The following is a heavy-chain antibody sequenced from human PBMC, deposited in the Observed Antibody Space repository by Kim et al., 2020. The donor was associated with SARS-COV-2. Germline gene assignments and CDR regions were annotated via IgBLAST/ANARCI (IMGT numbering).Heavy chain of an antibody. Sequence: SETLSLTCTVSGGSISSGDYYWSWIRQPPGKGLEWIGYIYYSGSTYYNPSLKSRVTISVDTSKNQFSLKLSSVTAADTAVYYSARVRFSITIFGVFTRLLDYWGQGTLVTVSS. CDR3: ARVRFSITIFGVFTRLLDY. J-gene: IGHJ4*02. CDR2: IYYSGST. V-gene: IGHV4-30-4*01. CDR1: GGSISSGDYY. D-gene: IGHD3-3*01.